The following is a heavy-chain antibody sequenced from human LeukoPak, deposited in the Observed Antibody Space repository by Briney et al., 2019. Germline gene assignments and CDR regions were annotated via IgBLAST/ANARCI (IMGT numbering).Heavy chain of an antibody. CDR2: IYYSGST. D-gene: IGHD3-22*01. V-gene: IGHV4-59*08. J-gene: IGHJ4*02. Sequence: SETLSLTCTVSGGSISSYYWSWIRQPPGKGLEWIGYIYYSGSTNYNPSLKSRVTISVDTSKNQFSLKLSSVTAADTAVYYCARHGGDYYDKWDYFDYWGQGTLVTVSS. CDR1: GGSISSYY. CDR3: ARHGGDYYDKWDYFDY.